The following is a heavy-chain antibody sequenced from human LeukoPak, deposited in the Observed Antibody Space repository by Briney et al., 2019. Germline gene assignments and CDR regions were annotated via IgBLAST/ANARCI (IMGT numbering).Heavy chain of an antibody. Sequence: GGSLRLSCATSGFTFSSYALNWVRQAPGKGLEWISSISGSACDTYYADSVRGRFTISRDNSKNTLYLQMNSLRVEDTAVYYCAKDPYCSSTSCSNWFDPWGQGTLVTVSS. D-gene: IGHD2-2*01. CDR3: AKDPYCSSTSCSNWFDP. CDR2: ISGSACDT. J-gene: IGHJ5*02. CDR1: GFTFSSYA. V-gene: IGHV3-23*01.